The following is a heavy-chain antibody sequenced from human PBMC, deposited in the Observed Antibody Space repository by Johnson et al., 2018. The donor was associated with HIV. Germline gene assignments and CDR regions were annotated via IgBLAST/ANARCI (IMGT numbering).Heavy chain of an antibody. D-gene: IGHD3-16*01. J-gene: IGHJ3*02. V-gene: IGHV3-30*02. CDR3: AKDRLFGFRNDAFDI. Sequence: QVQPVESGGGVVQPGGSLRLLCAASGFTFSSYGLHWARPAPGKGLEWVAFIRYDGSNKYYSDSVKGRFTISRDNSKNTLYLQMNSRRAEDTAVYYCAKDRLFGFRNDAFDIWGQGTMVTVSS. CDR2: IRYDGSNK. CDR1: GFTFSSYG.